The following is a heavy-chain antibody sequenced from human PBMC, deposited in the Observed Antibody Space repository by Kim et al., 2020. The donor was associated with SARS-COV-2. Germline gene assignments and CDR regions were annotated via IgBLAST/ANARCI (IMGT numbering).Heavy chain of an antibody. J-gene: IGHJ4*02. CDR3: ARGRDGYYYGSGSYYKRPLPRAYYFDY. D-gene: IGHD3-10*01. CDR2: INHSGST. CDR1: GGSFSGYY. V-gene: IGHV4-34*01. Sequence: SETLSLTCAVYGGSFSGYYWSWIRQPPGKGLEWIGEINHSGSTNYNPSLKSRVTISVDTSKNQFSLKLSSVTAADTAVYYCARGRDGYYYGSGSYYKRPLPRAYYFDYWGQGTLVTVSS.